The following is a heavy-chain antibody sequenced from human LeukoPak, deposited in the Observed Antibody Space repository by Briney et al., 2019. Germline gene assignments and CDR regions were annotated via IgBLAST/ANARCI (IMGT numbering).Heavy chain of an antibody. CDR1: GGTFSSYA. CDR2: IIPIFGTA. J-gene: IGHJ5*02. V-gene: IGHV1-69*13. CDR3: ARAPRTIFGVFDP. D-gene: IGHD3-3*01. Sequence: SVKVSCKASGGTFSSYAISWVRQAPGQGLEWMGGIIPIFGTANYAQKFLGRVTITADESTSTAYMELSSLRSEDTAVYYCARAPRTIFGVFDPWGQGTLVTVSS.